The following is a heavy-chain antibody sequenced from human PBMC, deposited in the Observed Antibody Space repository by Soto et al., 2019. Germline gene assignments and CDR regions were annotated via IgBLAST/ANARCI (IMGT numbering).Heavy chain of an antibody. V-gene: IGHV1-69*09. Sequence: QVQLVQSGTEVKKPGSSVKVSCKASGGTFSSSGFSWVRQAPGHGLEWMGMIVPSLDTTKYAQKFQARATITADQFTSTAYMELSSPRSEDTAVYYCARWPQPRVTADPYAVDVWGQGTRLIVSS. D-gene: IGHD2-21*02. CDR2: IVPSLDTT. CDR1: GGTFSSSG. J-gene: IGHJ6*02. CDR3: ARWPQPRVTADPYAVDV.